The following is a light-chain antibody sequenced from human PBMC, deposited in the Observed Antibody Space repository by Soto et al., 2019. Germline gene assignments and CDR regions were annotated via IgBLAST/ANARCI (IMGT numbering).Light chain of an antibody. CDR1: QSVSRN. J-gene: IGKJ4*01. CDR3: QQYENWPLT. Sequence: EIVMTQSPATLSVSPGERATLSCRASQSVSRNLAWYQQKLGQAPRLLIYGASTRAIGIPARFSGSGSGTEFILTISSLQSEDFAVYYCQQYENWPLTFGGGTKVEIK. V-gene: IGKV3-15*01. CDR2: GAS.